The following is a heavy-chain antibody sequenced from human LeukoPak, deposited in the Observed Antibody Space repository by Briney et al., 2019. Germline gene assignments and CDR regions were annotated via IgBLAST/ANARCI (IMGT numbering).Heavy chain of an antibody. CDR3: ARTFSSSSDYFDY. Sequence: PSQTLSLTCTVSGGSISSSSYYWGWIRQPPGKGLEWIGSIYYSGSTYYNPSLKSRVTISVDTSKNQFSLKLSSVTAADTAVYYCARTFSSSSDYFDYWGQGTLVTVSS. CDR1: GGSISSSSYY. V-gene: IGHV4-39*01. J-gene: IGHJ4*02. D-gene: IGHD6-6*01. CDR2: IYYSGST.